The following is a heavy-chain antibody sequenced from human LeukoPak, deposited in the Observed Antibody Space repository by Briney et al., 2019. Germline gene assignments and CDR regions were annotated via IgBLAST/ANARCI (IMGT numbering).Heavy chain of an antibody. D-gene: IGHD3-22*01. CDR2: ICYDGSNK. CDR1: GFPSSSYA. V-gene: IGHV3-33*06. CDR3: AKPSEYYYDSSGYYLDY. Sequence: GRSLRLSCAASGFPSSSYAITGFRKAPAKGLDWVPVICYDGSNKYYADSVKGRFTISRDNSKNTLYLQMNSLRAEDTAVYYCAKPSEYYYDSSGYYLDYWGQGTLVTVSS. J-gene: IGHJ4*02.